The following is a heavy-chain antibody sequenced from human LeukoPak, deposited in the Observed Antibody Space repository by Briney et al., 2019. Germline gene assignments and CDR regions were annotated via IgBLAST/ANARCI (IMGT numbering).Heavy chain of an antibody. D-gene: IGHD5-18*01. J-gene: IGHJ4*02. CDR2: ISAYNGNT. Sequence: GASVKVSCKASGYTFTSYGISWVRQAPGQGLEWMGWISAYNGNTNYAQKLQGRVTMTTDTSTSTAYMELRSLRSEDTAVYYCAHLRRGFSYGRSFDYWGQGTLVTVSS. CDR1: GYTFTSYG. CDR3: AHLRRGFSYGRSFDY. V-gene: IGHV1-18*04.